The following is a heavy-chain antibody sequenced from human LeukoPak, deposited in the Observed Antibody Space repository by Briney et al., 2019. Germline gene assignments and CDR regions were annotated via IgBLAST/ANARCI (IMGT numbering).Heavy chain of an antibody. D-gene: IGHD2-2*01. CDR3: ARGGDAKGFDY. V-gene: IGHV4-59*08. CDR2: IYYSGST. Sequence: SETLSLTCAVYGGSFSGYYWSWIRQPPGKGLEWIGYIYYSGSTNYNPSLKSRVTISVDTSKNQFSLKLSSVTAADTAVYYCARGGDAKGFDYWGQGTLVTVSS. CDR1: GGSFSGYY. J-gene: IGHJ4*02.